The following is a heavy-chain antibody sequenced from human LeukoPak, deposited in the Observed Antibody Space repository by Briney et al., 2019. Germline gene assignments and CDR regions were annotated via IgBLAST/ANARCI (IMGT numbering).Heavy chain of an antibody. CDR2: IGTAGDT. CDR3: ARGFLSGYDGPGY. J-gene: IGHJ4*02. D-gene: IGHD5-12*01. V-gene: IGHV3-13*01. Sequence: GGSLRLSCAASGFTFSSYDMHWVRQATGKGLEWVPAIGTAGDTYYPGSVKGRFTISRENAKNSLYLQMNSLRAGDTAVYYCARGFLSGYDGPGYWGQGTLVTVSS. CDR1: GFTFSSYD.